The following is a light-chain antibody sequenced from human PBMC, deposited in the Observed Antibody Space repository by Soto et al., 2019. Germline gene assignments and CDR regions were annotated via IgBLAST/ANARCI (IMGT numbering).Light chain of an antibody. Sequence: DIQMTQSPSSLSASVGDRVTITCRASQNIGNYLHWYQQKPGKAPKLLIYAVSNLQTGVPSRFTGTGSGTDFILTISSLHTQPFAIFYCRQTYSLPTWTFGQGTNVEIK. J-gene: IGKJ1*01. CDR2: AVS. V-gene: IGKV1-39*01. CDR1: QNIGNY. CDR3: RQTYSLPTWT.